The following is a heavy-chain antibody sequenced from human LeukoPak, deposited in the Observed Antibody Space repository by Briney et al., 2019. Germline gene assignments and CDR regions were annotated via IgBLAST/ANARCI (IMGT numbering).Heavy chain of an antibody. J-gene: IGHJ3*02. CDR3: ARERVGATLFLGDAFDI. Sequence: GGSLRLSCAASGLTFGSYTMNWVRQAPGKGLEWVSSISTSGTYIYYADSVKGRFTISRDNAKNSLYLQMNSLRAEDTAVYYCARERVGATLFLGDAFDIWGQGTMVTVSS. CDR2: ISTSGTYI. V-gene: IGHV3-21*01. CDR1: GLTFGSYT. D-gene: IGHD1-26*01.